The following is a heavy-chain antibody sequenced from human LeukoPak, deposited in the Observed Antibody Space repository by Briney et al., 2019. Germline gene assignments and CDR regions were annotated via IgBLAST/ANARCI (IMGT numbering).Heavy chain of an antibody. J-gene: IGHJ5*02. V-gene: IGHV1-2*02. Sequence: GASVKVSCKASGYTFTGYYMHWMRQAPGQGLEWMGWINPNSGGTNYAQKFQGRVTMTRDTSISTAYMELSRLRSDDTAVYYCARDYSSIAASLGFDPWGQGTLVTVSS. D-gene: IGHD6-6*01. CDR3: ARDYSSIAASLGFDP. CDR2: INPNSGGT. CDR1: GYTFTGYY.